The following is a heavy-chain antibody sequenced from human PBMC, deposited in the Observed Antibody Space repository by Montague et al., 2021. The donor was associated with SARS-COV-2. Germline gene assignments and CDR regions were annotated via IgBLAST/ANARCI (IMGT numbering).Heavy chain of an antibody. Sequence: SETLSLTYTVSGGSISSSSYYWGWIRQPPGKGLEWIGSIYYSGSTYYNPSLKSRVTISVDTSKNQFSLKLSSVTAADTAVYYCARKEMKYSSIWSTGGNWFDPWGQGTLVTVSS. CDR2: IYYSGST. V-gene: IGHV4-39*01. CDR3: ARKEMKYSSIWSTGGNWFDP. D-gene: IGHD6-13*01. J-gene: IGHJ5*02. CDR1: GGSISSSSYY.